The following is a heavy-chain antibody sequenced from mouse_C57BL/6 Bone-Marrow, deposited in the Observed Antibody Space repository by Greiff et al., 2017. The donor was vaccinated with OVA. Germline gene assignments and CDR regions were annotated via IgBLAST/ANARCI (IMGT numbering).Heavy chain of an antibody. Sequence: EVQLVESGPGLVKPSQSLSLTCSVTGYSITSGYYWNWIRQFPGNKLEWMGYISYDGSNNYNPSLKNRISITRDTSKNQFFLKLNSVTTEDTATYYCASQIYYGYDDAWFAYWGQGTLVTVSA. CDR1: GYSITSGYY. V-gene: IGHV3-6*01. CDR3: ASQIYYGYDDAWFAY. D-gene: IGHD2-2*01. J-gene: IGHJ3*01. CDR2: ISYDGSN.